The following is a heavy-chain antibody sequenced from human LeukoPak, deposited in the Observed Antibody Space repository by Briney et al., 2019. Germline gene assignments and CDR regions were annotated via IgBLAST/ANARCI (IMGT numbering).Heavy chain of an antibody. CDR1: GGSISSYY. CDR3: ARHRATHETYYYGSGSPGDAFDI. V-gene: IGHV4-59*08. CDR2: IYYSGST. J-gene: IGHJ3*02. D-gene: IGHD3-10*01. Sequence: SETLSLTCTVSGGSISSYYWSWIRQPPGKGLEWIGYIYYSGSTNYNPSLKSRVTISVDTSKNQFSLKLSSVTAADTAVYYCARHRATHETYYYGSGSPGDAFDIWGQGTMVTVSS.